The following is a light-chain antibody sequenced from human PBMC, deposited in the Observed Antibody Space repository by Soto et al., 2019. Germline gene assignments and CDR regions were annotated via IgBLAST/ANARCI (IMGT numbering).Light chain of an antibody. Sequence: DIQMTQSPTTLSASVGDRVTITCRASQIVSNVLAWFQQKPGKGPELLIYDVSNLQSGVPSRFSGSGSGTEFTLTISSLQPDDFAVYYCQQYYRYPWTFGQGTQVESK. CDR1: QIVSNV. CDR3: QQYYRYPWT. V-gene: IGKV1-5*01. CDR2: DVS. J-gene: IGKJ1*01.